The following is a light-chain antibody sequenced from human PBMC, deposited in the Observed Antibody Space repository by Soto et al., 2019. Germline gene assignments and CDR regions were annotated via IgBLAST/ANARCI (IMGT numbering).Light chain of an antibody. J-gene: IGKJ4*01. CDR2: GAS. CDR3: QQYNTWPLT. V-gene: IGKV3-15*01. CDR1: QSVSSN. Sequence: EIVMTQSPATVSVSPGERATLSCRASQSVSSNLAWYQQKPGQAPRLLIYGASTRATGVPVRFSGSGSGTEFTLTISSLQSEDFAVYCCQQYNTWPLTFGGGTKVEIK.